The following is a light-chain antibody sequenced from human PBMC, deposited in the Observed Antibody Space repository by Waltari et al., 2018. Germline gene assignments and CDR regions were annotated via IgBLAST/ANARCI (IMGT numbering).Light chain of an antibody. Sequence: QSALTQPASVSGSPGQSITISCTGTSSDVGGYNYVSWYQQNPGKVPKLLIFDVSYRPSGVSNRFSGSKSGNTASLTISGLQAEDESDYYCCSFTSRSTWVFGGGTKLTVL. V-gene: IGLV2-14*01. CDR2: DVS. J-gene: IGLJ3*02. CDR3: CSFTSRSTWV. CDR1: SSDVGGYNY.